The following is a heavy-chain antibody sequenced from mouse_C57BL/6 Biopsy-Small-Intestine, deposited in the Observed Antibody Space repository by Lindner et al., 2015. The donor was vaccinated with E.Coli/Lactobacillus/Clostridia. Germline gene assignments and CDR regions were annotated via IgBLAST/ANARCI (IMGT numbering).Heavy chain of an antibody. CDR1: GFTFSDYG. CDR3: ASWDGAWFAY. Sequence: VQLQESGGGLVKPGGSLKLSCAASGFTFSDYGMHWVRQAPEKGLEWVAYISSGSSTIYYADTVKGRFTISRDNAKNTLFLQMTSLRSEDTAMYYCASWDGAWFAYWGQGTLVTVSA. CDR2: ISSGSSTI. V-gene: IGHV5-17*01. D-gene: IGHD4-1*01. J-gene: IGHJ3*01.